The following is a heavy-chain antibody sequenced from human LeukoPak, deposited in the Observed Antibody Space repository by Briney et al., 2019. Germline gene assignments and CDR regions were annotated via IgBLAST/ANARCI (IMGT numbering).Heavy chain of an antibody. V-gene: IGHV3-23*01. D-gene: IGHD5/OR15-5a*01. Sequence: SGGSLRLSCAASGFTFSSYAMSWVRQARGKGREWVSAISVSGGSTYYADSVKARFTISRHNSKNTLYLQINSLRAEDTAVYYCAKRNFYDRYYYYGMDVWGQGTTVTVSS. J-gene: IGHJ6*02. CDR2: ISVSGGST. CDR3: AKRNFYDRYYYYGMDV. CDR1: GFTFSSYA.